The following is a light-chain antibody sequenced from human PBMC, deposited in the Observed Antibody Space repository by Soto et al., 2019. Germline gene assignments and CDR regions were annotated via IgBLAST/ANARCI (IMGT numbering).Light chain of an antibody. J-gene: IGKJ1*01. V-gene: IGKV1-17*01. CDR2: DAS. CDR1: QGIGND. Sequence: DIQLTQSPSSLSASVGDRVTITCRVSQGIGNDLGWFQQKPGKAPKRLIFDASHLQSGVPSRFSGSGSGTEFTLTITSLQPEDFAIYYCLQHNSCPPTFGQGTKVEMK. CDR3: LQHNSCPPT.